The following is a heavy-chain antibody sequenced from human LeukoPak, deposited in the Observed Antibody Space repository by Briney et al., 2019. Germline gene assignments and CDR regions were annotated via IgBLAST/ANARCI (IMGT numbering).Heavy chain of an antibody. J-gene: IGHJ3*02. CDR1: GFTFSSYD. CDR3: ARAGHLCSGGSCYSGGDAFDI. CDR2: IGAAGDT. Sequence: GGSLRLSCAASGFTFSSYDMHWVRQATGKGLEWVSAIGAAGDTYYPGSVKGRFTISRENAKNSLYLQMISLRAGDTAVYYCARAGHLCSGGSCYSGGDAFDIWGQGTMVTVSS. D-gene: IGHD2-15*01. V-gene: IGHV3-13*01.